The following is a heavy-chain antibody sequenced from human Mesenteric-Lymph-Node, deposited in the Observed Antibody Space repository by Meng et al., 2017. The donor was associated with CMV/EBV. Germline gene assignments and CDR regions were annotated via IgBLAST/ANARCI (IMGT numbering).Heavy chain of an antibody. J-gene: IGHJ4*02. Sequence: GESLKISCAASGFTFSSYAMSWVRQAPGKGLEWVSAISGSGGSTYYADSVKGRFTISRDNSKNTLYLQMNSLRAEDTALFFCARYDHLLLNDFWGQGTLVTVSS. V-gene: IGHV3-23*01. CDR1: GFTFSSYA. CDR2: ISGSGGST. CDR3: ARYDHLLLNDF. D-gene: IGHD3-10*01.